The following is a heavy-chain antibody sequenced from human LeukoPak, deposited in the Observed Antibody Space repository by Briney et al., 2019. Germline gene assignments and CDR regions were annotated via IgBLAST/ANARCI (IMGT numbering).Heavy chain of an antibody. D-gene: IGHD5-24*01. Sequence: SETLSLTCTVSGGSISSYYWSWIRQPPGKGLEWIGYIYYSGSTNYNPSLKSRVAISVDTSKNQFSLKLSSVTAADTAVYYCARSGEMAYAFDIWGQGTMVTVSS. V-gene: IGHV4-59*08. J-gene: IGHJ3*02. CDR2: IYYSGST. CDR3: ARSGEMAYAFDI. CDR1: GGSISSYY.